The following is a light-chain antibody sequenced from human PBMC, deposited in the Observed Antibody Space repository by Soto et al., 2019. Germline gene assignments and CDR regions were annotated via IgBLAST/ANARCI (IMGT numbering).Light chain of an antibody. V-gene: IGLV2-14*01. J-gene: IGLJ1*01. CDR3: SSYTSSSIYV. CDR2: EVS. Sequence: QSVLTQPASVSGSPGQSTTISCTGTSSDVGGYNYVSWYQQHPGKAPKLMIYEVSNRPSGVSNRFSGSKSGNTASLTISGLQAEDEADYYCSSYTSSSIYVSGTGTKVTVL. CDR1: SSDVGGYNY.